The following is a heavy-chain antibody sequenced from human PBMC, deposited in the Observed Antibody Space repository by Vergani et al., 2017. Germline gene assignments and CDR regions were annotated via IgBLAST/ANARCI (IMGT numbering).Heavy chain of an antibody. CDR3: ARRNVEMAFDY. V-gene: IGHV5-51*01. Sequence: EVQLVQSGAEVKKPGESLKIFCKGSGYNFPNYWIGWVRQMPGKGLQWMGIIYPGDSDTEYSPSFQGQVTISADKSISTAYLQWSSLKASDTAIYYCARRNVEMAFDYWGQGTLITVSS. D-gene: IGHD5-24*01. J-gene: IGHJ4*02. CDR1: GYNFPNYW. CDR2: IYPGDSDT.